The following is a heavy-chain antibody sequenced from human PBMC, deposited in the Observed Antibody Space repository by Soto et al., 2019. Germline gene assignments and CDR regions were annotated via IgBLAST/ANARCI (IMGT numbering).Heavy chain of an antibody. J-gene: IGHJ4*02. CDR3: AISRARASGTGVPVGR. D-gene: IGHD3-10*01. V-gene: IGHV1-69*01. CDR1: GGTFSSYA. Sequence: QMQLVQSGAEVKKPGSSVKVSCKASGGTFSSYAITWVRQAPGQGLEWMGGIIPTLGTPNYAQKFQGRVTITADESTSTTYMELSSLRSEDTAVYYCAISRARASGTGVPVGRWGQGTLVTVSS. CDR2: IIPTLGTP.